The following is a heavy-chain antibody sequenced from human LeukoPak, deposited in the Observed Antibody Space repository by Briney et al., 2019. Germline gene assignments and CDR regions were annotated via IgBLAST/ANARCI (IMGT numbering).Heavy chain of an antibody. CDR3: ARRGSGSRGDFDY. J-gene: IGHJ4*02. CDR1: GGSLSSRSYY. V-gene: IGHV4-39*01. CDR2: IYYSGKT. D-gene: IGHD2-15*01. Sequence: KPSETLSLTCTVSGGSLSSRSYYWGWIRQPPGKGLEWIATIYYSGKTYYSPSLKSRVTISVDTSKNQFSLKLSSVTAADTAVYYCARRGSGSRGDFDYWGQGTLVTVSS.